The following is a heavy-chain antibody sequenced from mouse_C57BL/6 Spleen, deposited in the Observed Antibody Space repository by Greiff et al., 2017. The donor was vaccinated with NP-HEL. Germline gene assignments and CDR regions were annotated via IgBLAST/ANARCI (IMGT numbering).Heavy chain of an antibody. Sequence: QVQLKESGAELVKPGASVKISCKASGYAFSSYWMNWVKQRPGKGLEWLGQIYPGDGDTNYNGKFKGKATLTADKSSSTAYMQLRSLTSEDSGGDFCARGVYGYDSAWFAYRGQGTLVTVAA. CDR1: GYAFSSYW. CDR2: IYPGDGDT. CDR3: ARGVYGYDSAWFAY. D-gene: IGHD2-2*01. V-gene: IGHV1-80*01. J-gene: IGHJ3*01.